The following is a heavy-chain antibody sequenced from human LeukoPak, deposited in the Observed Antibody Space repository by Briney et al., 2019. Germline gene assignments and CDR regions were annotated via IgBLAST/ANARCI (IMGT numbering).Heavy chain of an antibody. CDR1: GYTFTSYY. V-gene: IGHV1-2*02. J-gene: IGHJ5*02. D-gene: IGHD3-9*01. CDR2: INPNSGGT. CDR3: ARDGRGIRGYFDWLHNWFDP. Sequence: ASVKVSCKASGYTFTSYYMHWVRQAPGQGLEWMGWINPNSGGTNYAQKFQGRVTMTRDTSISTAYMELSRLRSDDTAVYYCARDGRGIRGYFDWLHNWFDPWGQGTLVTVSS.